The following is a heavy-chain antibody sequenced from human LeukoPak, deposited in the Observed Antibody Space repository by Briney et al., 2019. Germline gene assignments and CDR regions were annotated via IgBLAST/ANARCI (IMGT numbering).Heavy chain of an antibody. V-gene: IGHV4-34*01. Sequence: SETLSLTCAVYGGSFSGYYWSWIRQPPGKGLEWIGEINHSGSTNYNPSLKGRVTISVDTSKSQFSLKLSSVTAADTAVYYCATAGRRIAVAGAYYYYYGMDVWGQGTTVTVSS. J-gene: IGHJ6*02. D-gene: IGHD6-19*01. CDR1: GGSFSGYY. CDR2: INHSGST. CDR3: ATAGRRIAVAGAYYYYYGMDV.